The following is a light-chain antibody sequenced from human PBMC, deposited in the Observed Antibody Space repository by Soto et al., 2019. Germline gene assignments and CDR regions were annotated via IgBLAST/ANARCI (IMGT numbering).Light chain of an antibody. CDR2: KAS. V-gene: IGKV1-5*03. CDR3: QQYKSYPLT. CDR1: QSINSW. Sequence: IQMTQSPSTLSAFVGDRVTITCRASQSINSWLAWYQQKPGNAPKLLISKASSLETGVPSRFSGSESGTEFTFTISSLQPDDFATYYCQQYKSYPLTFGGGTKVDIK. J-gene: IGKJ4*01.